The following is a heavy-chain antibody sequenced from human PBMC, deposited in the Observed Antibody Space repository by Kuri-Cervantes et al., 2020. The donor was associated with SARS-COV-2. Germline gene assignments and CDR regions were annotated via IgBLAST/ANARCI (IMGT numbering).Heavy chain of an antibody. D-gene: IGHD3-22*01. CDR2: IKSKTDGGTT. V-gene: IGHV3-15*01. J-gene: IGHJ4*02. CDR1: GSTFSNAW. CDR3: TTDPSPPYYYDSSGYSGY. Sequence: GESLKISCAASGSTFSNAWMSWVRQAPGKGLEWVGRIKSKTDGGTTDYAAPVKGRFTISRDDSKNTLYLQMNSLKTEDTAVYYCTTDPSPPYYYDSSGYSGYWGQGALVTVSS.